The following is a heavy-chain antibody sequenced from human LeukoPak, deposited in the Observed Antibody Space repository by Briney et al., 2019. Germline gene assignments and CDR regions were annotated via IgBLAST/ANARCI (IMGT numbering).Heavy chain of an antibody. J-gene: IGHJ4*02. CDR2: IYPGDSDT. Sequence: KHGESLRISCKGSGYSFTSYWIGWVRQMPGKGLEWMGIIYPGDSDTRYSPSFQGQVTISADKSISTAYLQWSSLKGSDTAMYYCAREESIAAAAYWGQGTLVTVSS. V-gene: IGHV5-51*01. CDR1: GYSFTSYW. D-gene: IGHD6-13*01. CDR3: AREESIAAAAY.